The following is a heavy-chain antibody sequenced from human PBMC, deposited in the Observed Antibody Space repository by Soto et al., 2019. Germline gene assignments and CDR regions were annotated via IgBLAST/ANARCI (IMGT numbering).Heavy chain of an antibody. CDR2: ISGSGGST. CDR3: LRGQRLFAGY. D-gene: IGHD3-10*02. J-gene: IGHJ4*02. CDR1: GFTFSSYA. V-gene: IGHV3-23*01. Sequence: EVQLLESGGGLVQPGGSLRLPCAASGFTFSSYAMSWVRQAPGKGLEWVSAISGSGGSTYYADSVNGRFTISRDNSKNTLYLQMNSLRAEDTAVYYFLRGQRLFAGYWGQGTLVTVSS.